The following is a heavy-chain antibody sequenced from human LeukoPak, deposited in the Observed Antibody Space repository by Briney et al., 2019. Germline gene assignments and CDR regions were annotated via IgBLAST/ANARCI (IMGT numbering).Heavy chain of an antibody. CDR1: GGSFSDYY. CDR3: ARGGRVVVPAAIKQQFDY. D-gene: IGHD2-2*02. V-gene: IGHV4-34*01. CDR2: INHSGST. Sequence: SETLSLTCAVYGGSFSDYYWSWIRQPPGKGLEGIGEINHSGSTNYNPSLKSRVTISVDTSKNQFSLKLSSVTAADTAVYYCARGGRVVVPAAIKQQFDYWGQGTLVTVSS. J-gene: IGHJ4*02.